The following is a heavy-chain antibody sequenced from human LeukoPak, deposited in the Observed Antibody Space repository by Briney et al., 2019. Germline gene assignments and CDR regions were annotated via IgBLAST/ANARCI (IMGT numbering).Heavy chain of an antibody. CDR2: IYYSGST. Sequence: SETLSLTCTVSGGSISSYYWSWIRQPPGKGLEWIGYIYYSGSTNYNPSLKSRVTISVDTSKNQFSLKLSSVTAADTAGYYCARGIAAAGTYFAYWGRGTLVTVSS. CDR1: GGSISSYY. CDR3: ARGIAAAGTYFAY. J-gene: IGHJ4*02. D-gene: IGHD6-13*01. V-gene: IGHV4-59*01.